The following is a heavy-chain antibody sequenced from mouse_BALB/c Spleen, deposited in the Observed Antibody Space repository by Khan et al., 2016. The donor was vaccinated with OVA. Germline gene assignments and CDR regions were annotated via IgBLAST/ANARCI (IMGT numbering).Heavy chain of an antibody. D-gene: IGHD2-14*01. V-gene: IGHV1-4*01. CDR2: INPSNGYT. Sequence: VQLQESGAELARPGASVKMSCKASGYTFTSYTIHWIKERPGQGLEWIGYINPSNGYTNYNQKFKDKATWTTDKSSTTAYLQLSSLTSDDSAVYNCVRDGAYHRNDGWFAYWGQGTLVTVSA. CDR3: VRDGAYHRNDGWFAY. J-gene: IGHJ3*01. CDR1: GYTFTSYT.